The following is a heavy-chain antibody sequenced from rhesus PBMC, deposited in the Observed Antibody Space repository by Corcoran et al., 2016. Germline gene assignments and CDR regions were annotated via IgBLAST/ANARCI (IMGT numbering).Heavy chain of an antibody. V-gene: IGHV1-111*02. Sequence: EVQLVQSGAEVKKHGAPATISCQASGYGFTDPSLNWVRKAPGNGLAGMGSVDAEDGEADYAQKFQGIVTITADTSTDTSYLELSILRFEDTAVYFCARDLVISAGRDYWGQGVLVTVSS. J-gene: IGHJ4*01. CDR3: ARDLVISAGRDY. D-gene: IGHD6-13*01. CDR2: VDAEDGEA. CDR1: GYGFTDPS.